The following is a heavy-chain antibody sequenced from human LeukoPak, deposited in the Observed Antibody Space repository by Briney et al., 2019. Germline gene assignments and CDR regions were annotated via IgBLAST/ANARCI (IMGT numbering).Heavy chain of an antibody. J-gene: IGHJ4*02. V-gene: IGHV3-7*01. CDR1: GFTFSSYS. D-gene: IGHD2-2*01. CDR2: IKQDGSEK. CDR3: ARDRALFCSSTSCYDDTFDY. Sequence: GGSLRLSCAASGFTFSSYSMNWVRQAPGKGLEWVANIKQDGSEKYYVDSVKGRFTISRDNAKNSLYLQMNSLRAEDTAVYYCARDRALFCSSTSCYDDTFDYWGQGTLVTVSS.